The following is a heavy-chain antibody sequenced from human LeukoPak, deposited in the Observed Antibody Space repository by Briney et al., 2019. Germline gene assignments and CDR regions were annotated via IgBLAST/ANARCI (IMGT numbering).Heavy chain of an antibody. D-gene: IGHD1-1*01. J-gene: IGHJ3*02. V-gene: IGHV4-39*07. CDR2: IYYSGTT. CDR1: GGSISSSSYY. CDR3: ARDTRSHDAFEI. Sequence: MSSETLSLTCTVSGGSISSSSYYWGWIRQPPGKGLEWIGSIYYSGTTNYNPSLKSRVTISVDTSKNQFSLKLRSVTAADTAVYYCARDTRSHDAFEIWGQGTMVTVSS.